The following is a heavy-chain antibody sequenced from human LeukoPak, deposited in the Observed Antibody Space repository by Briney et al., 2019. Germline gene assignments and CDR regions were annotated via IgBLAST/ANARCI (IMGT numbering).Heavy chain of an antibody. D-gene: IGHD3-16*01. CDR1: GFTFSSYG. CDR3: AKDLGEEDPEYYFDY. Sequence: GGSLRLSCAAFGFTFSSYGMHWARQAPGKGLEWVAVISYDGSNKYYADSVKGRFTISRDNSKNTLYLQMNSLRAEDTAVYYCAKDLGEEDPEYYFDYWGQGTLVTVSS. V-gene: IGHV3-30*18. J-gene: IGHJ4*02. CDR2: ISYDGSNK.